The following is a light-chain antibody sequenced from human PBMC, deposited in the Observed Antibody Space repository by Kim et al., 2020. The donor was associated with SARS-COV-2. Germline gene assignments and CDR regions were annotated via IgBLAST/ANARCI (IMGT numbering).Light chain of an antibody. J-gene: IGLJ2*01. Sequence: SVSPGQTASITCYGERFGDKYVCWYQQRPGQSPVVVIYQDTNRPSGIPERFSGSDSENTATLTISGTQPIDESVYYCQVWDSTTTVFGGGTQLTVL. CDR2: QDT. CDR3: QVWDSTTTV. CDR1: RFGDKY. V-gene: IGLV3-1*01.